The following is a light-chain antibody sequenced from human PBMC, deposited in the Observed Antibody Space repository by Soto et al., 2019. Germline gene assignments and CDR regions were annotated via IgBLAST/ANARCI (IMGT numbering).Light chain of an antibody. V-gene: IGLV1-44*01. Sequence: QLVLTQPPSASGTPGQRVTISCSGSSSNIGSHTVNWYQQLPGAAPKLLMYNDDQRPSGVPDRFSGSRSGSSASLAISGLQSEDEADYYCAAWDDSLNGVLFGGGTKVTVL. J-gene: IGLJ2*01. CDR3: AAWDDSLNGVL. CDR2: NDD. CDR1: SSNIGSHT.